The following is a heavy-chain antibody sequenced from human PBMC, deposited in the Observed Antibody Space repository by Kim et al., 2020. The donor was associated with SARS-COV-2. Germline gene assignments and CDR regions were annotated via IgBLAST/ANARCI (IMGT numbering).Heavy chain of an antibody. J-gene: IGHJ3*01. Sequence: GGSLRLSCADSGFTFRTHSMHWVRQAPGKGLEWVALISFDGGVIHYVDSVKGRFTISRDNSRNTLYLQMNSLNTGDTAVYYCARDRIGGHGAFDVWGQGTMVSASS. CDR2: ISFDGGVI. CDR1: GFTFRTHS. CDR3: ARDRIGGHGAFDV. V-gene: IGHV3-30*04.